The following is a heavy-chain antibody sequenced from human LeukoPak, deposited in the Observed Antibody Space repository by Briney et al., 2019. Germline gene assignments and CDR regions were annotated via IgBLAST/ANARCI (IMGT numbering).Heavy chain of an antibody. D-gene: IGHD3-3*01. Sequence: PSQTLSLTCTVSGGSISSGGYYWSWLRQHPGKGLEWIGYIYYSGSTYYNPSLKSRVTISVDTSKNQFSLKLSSVTAADTAVYYCARLGRYDFWSGYYPLYYYYYMDVWGKGTTVTVSS. CDR3: ARLGRYDFWSGYYPLYYYYYMDV. CDR1: GGSISSGGYY. V-gene: IGHV4-31*03. CDR2: IYYSGST. J-gene: IGHJ6*03.